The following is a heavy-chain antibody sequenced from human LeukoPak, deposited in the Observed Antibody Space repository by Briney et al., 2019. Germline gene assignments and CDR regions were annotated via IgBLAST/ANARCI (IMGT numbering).Heavy chain of an antibody. Sequence: SVKVSCKASGGTFSSYAISWVRQAPGQGLEWMGGIIPIFGTANHAQKFQGRVTITADKSTSTAYMELSSLRSEDTAVYYCARDYNDILTGFTIWYYYGMDVWGKGTTVTVSS. D-gene: IGHD3-9*01. V-gene: IGHV1-69*06. CDR3: ARDYNDILTGFTIWYYYGMDV. CDR1: GGTFSSYA. CDR2: IIPIFGTA. J-gene: IGHJ6*04.